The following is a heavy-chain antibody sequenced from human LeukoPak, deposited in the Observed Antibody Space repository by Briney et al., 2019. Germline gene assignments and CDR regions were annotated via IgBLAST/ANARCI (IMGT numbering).Heavy chain of an antibody. D-gene: IGHD6-19*01. V-gene: IGHV3-7*01. CDR1: GFTFSNYW. CDR2: IKHDGSGP. CDR3: ARAREITVSGTDYFDY. J-gene: IGHJ4*02. Sequence: PGGSLRLSCAASGFTFSNYWMTWVRQAPGKGLEWVANIKHDGSGPSYLDSVRGRFTISRDNARNSLSLQMTSLRAEDTAVYYCARAREITVSGTDYFDYWGQGTLVTVSS.